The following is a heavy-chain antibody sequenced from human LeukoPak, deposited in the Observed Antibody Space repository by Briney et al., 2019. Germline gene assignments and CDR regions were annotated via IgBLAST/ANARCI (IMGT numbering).Heavy chain of an antibody. CDR3: ARSRSSGWHDF. V-gene: IGHV1-46*01. J-gene: IGHJ4*02. D-gene: IGHD6-19*01. Sequence: GSVKVSCKASGYTFTSYYMHWVRQAPGQGLEWMGIINPSGGSTTFAQKFQGRVTMTRDASTSTVYLELSRLRSEDTAVYYCARSRSSGWHDFWGQGTLVIVSA. CDR2: INPSGGST. CDR1: GYTFTSYY.